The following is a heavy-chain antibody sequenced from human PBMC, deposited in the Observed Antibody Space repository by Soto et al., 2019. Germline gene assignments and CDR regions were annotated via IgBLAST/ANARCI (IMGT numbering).Heavy chain of an antibody. CDR1: GFTFSSYS. D-gene: IGHD6-6*01. Sequence: EVQLVESGGGLVQPGGSLRLSCAASGFTFSSYSMNWVRQAPGKGLEWVSYISSSSSTIYYADSVKGRFTISRDNAKNTLYLQMNSLRDEDTAVYYCARDLGQLVPRYYYGMDVWGQGTTVTVSS. CDR2: ISSSSSTI. J-gene: IGHJ6*02. V-gene: IGHV3-48*02. CDR3: ARDLGQLVPRYYYGMDV.